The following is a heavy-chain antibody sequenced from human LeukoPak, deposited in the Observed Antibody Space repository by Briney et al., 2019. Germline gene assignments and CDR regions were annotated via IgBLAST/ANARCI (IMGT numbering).Heavy chain of an antibody. CDR1: GYSISSGYY. Sequence: PSETLSLTCSVSGYSISSGYYWAWIRPPPGKGLEWIGTIYQSGTTYYNPSLRSRVTISVDTSKNQFSLKLTSVTAADTAMYYCAREVTDPPYYFDYWGQGILVTVSS. V-gene: IGHV4-38-2*02. J-gene: IGHJ4*02. CDR3: AREVTDPPYYFDY. D-gene: IGHD4-23*01. CDR2: IYQSGTT.